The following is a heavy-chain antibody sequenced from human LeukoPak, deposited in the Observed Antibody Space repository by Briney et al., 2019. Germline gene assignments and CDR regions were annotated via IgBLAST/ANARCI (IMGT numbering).Heavy chain of an antibody. J-gene: IGHJ4*02. Sequence: SETLSLTCAVYGGSFSGYYWSWIRQPPGKGLEWIGEIKHSGSTNYNPSLKSRVTISVDTSKNQFSLKLSSVTAADTAVYYCARGFGQQLVQGPYWGQGTLVTVSS. CDR2: IKHSGST. V-gene: IGHV4-34*01. D-gene: IGHD6-13*01. CDR3: ARGFGQQLVQGPY. CDR1: GGSFSGYY.